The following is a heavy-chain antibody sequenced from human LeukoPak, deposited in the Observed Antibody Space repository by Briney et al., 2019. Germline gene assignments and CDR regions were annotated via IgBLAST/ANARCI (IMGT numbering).Heavy chain of an antibody. CDR2: VSSTGKTT. D-gene: IGHD3-22*01. Sequence: GGSLRLSCAASGFTSTSYSINWVRQAPGKGLEWISYVSSTGKTTYYAASVKGRFTISRDNSKNTLDLQMNSLRAEDTAVYYCAKDWYYDSSGYSLDLYYGMDVWGQGTTVTVSS. J-gene: IGHJ6*02. CDR1: GFTSTSYS. CDR3: AKDWYYDSSGYSLDLYYGMDV. V-gene: IGHV3-48*01.